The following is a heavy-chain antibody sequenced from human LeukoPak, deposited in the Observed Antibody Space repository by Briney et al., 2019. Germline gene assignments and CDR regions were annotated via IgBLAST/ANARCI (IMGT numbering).Heavy chain of an antibody. V-gene: IGHV4-39*07. D-gene: IGHD1-26*01. Sequence: SETLSLTCTVSGGSISSSSYYWGWIRQPPGKGLEWIGSIYYSGSTYYNPSLKSRVTISVDTSKNQFSLKLSSVTAADTAVYYCARAFHSGSRYFDYWGQGTLVTVSS. CDR3: ARAFHSGSRYFDY. CDR1: GGSISSSSYY. J-gene: IGHJ4*02. CDR2: IYYSGST.